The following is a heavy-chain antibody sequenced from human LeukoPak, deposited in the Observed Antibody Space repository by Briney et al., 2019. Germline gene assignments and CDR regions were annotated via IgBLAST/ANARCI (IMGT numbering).Heavy chain of an antibody. CDR2: ISYDGSNK. CDR1: GFTFSSYA. D-gene: IGHD3-22*01. V-gene: IGHV3-30-3*01. Sequence: GGSLRLSCAASGFTFSSYAMHWVRQAPGKGLEWVAVISYDGSNKYYADSVKGRFTISRDNAKNTLYLQMNSLRAEDTAVYYCARDIDDSSCFDYWGQGTLVTVSS. CDR3: ARDIDDSSCFDY. J-gene: IGHJ4*02.